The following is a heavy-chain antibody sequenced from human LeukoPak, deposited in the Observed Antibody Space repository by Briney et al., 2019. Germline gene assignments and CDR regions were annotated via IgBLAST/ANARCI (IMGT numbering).Heavy chain of an antibody. J-gene: IGHJ3*02. V-gene: IGHV1-69*13. CDR3: AEEDNPGDAFDI. Sequence: SVKVSRKASGGTFSNYAISWVRQAPGQGLEWMGGIIPIFGTANYAQKFQGRVTITADESTSTAYMELSSLTSEDTAVYYCAEEDNPGDAFDIWGQGTMVTVSS. CDR1: GGTFSNYA. D-gene: IGHD1-14*01. CDR2: IIPIFGTA.